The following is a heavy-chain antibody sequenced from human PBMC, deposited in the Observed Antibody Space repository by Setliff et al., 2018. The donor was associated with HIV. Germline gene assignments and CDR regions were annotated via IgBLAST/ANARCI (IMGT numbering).Heavy chain of an antibody. D-gene: IGHD2-21*02. Sequence: SETLSLTCAVHGGSFSGSYWSWIRQPPGKGLEWIGELNYVGVTYHNPSLKSRVTISVEASKRQWSLKLNSVTAADTAVYYCATTECRGADCPQMYDYWGQGILVTVSS. CDR3: ATTECRGADCPQMYDY. CDR1: GGSFSGSY. V-gene: IGHV4-34*01. CDR2: LNYVGVT. J-gene: IGHJ4*02.